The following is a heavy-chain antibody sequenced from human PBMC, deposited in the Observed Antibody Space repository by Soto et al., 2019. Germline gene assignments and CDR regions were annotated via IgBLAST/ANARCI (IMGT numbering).Heavy chain of an antibody. J-gene: IGHJ6*02. CDR1: GFTFSSYA. CDR2: ISGSGGST. V-gene: IGHV3-23*01. CDR3: AKGLRRLLRTQYYYGLDV. D-gene: IGHD3-16*01. Sequence: GGSLRLSCAASGFTFSSYAMSWVRQAPGKGLEWVSAISGSGGSTYYADSVKGRFTISRDNSKRTLSLQMNSLTEEDTAIYYCAKGLRRLLRTQYYYGLDVWGRGTTVTVSS.